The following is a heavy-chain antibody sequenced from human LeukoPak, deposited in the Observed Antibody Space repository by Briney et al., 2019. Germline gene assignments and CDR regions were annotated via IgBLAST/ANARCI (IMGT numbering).Heavy chain of an antibody. D-gene: IGHD1-26*01. CDR3: ARGGGSYSY. J-gene: IGHJ4*02. Sequence: GGSLRLSCAGSGFTFRSDAMNWVRQAPGKGLEWVSSINSRSTHTAYADSVKGRFTISRENGNNSLFLQMNSLGVDDTAIYFCARGGGSYSYWGQGVRVTVSS. CDR2: INSRSTHT. CDR1: GFTFRSDA. V-gene: IGHV3-21*01.